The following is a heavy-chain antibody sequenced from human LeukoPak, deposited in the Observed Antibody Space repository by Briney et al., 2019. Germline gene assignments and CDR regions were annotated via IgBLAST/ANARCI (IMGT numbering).Heavy chain of an antibody. Sequence: GGSLRLSCAASGFTFSSYEMNWVRQAPGKGLEWVSYISSSGSTIYYADSVKGRFTISRDNAKNSLYLQMNSLRAEDTAIYYCARACSSTSCYSDYWGQGTLVTVSS. CDR2: ISSSGSTI. V-gene: IGHV3-48*03. J-gene: IGHJ4*02. CDR1: GFTFSSYE. CDR3: ARACSSTSCYSDY. D-gene: IGHD2-2*01.